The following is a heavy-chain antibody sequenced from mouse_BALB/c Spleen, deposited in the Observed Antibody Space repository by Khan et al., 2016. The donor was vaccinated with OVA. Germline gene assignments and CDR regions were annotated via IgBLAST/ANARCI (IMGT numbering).Heavy chain of an antibody. Sequence: EVQLQESGPGLVKPSQSLSLTCTVTGYSITSDYARNWIRQFPGNKLEWMGYISYSGSTSYNPSLKSRISITRDTSKNQFFLQLNSVTTEDTATYYCARDYGSSYYYFDYWGQGTTLTVSS. CDR1: GYSITSDYA. CDR2: ISYSGST. D-gene: IGHD1-1*01. CDR3: ARDYGSSYYYFDY. J-gene: IGHJ2*01. V-gene: IGHV3-2*02.